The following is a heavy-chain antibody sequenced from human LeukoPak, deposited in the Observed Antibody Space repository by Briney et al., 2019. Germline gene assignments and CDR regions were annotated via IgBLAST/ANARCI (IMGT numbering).Heavy chain of an antibody. CDR2: IYYSGST. D-gene: IGHD3-3*01. Sequence: SQTLSLTCTVSGGSISSGDYYLSWIRHPPGKGLEWIGYIYYSGSTYYNPSLKSRVTISVDTSKNQFSLKLSSVTAADTAVYYCARVDFWSDYFFDFWGQGTLVTVSS. J-gene: IGHJ4*02. CDR3: ARVDFWSDYFFDF. CDR1: GGSISSGDYY. V-gene: IGHV4-30-4*08.